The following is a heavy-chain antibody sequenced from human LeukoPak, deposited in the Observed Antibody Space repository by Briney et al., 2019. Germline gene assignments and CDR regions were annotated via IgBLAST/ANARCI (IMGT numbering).Heavy chain of an antibody. Sequence: GGSLRLSCAASGFTFSSYWMHWVRQVPGKGLEWVSYISSSSSSYTNSADSVKGRFTISRDNAKNSLFLQMNSLRAEDTAVYYCARTAAGRGWDDWFDPWGQGTLVTVSS. CDR1: GFTFSSYW. D-gene: IGHD1-26*01. CDR3: ARTAAGRGWDDWFDP. V-gene: IGHV3-21*05. CDR2: ISSSSSSYT. J-gene: IGHJ5*02.